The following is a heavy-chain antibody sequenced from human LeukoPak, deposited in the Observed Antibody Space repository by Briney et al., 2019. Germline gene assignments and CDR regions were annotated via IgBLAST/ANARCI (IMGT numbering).Heavy chain of an antibody. CDR3: ARDSSSPRAFDI. V-gene: IGHV3-21*04. J-gene: IGHJ3*02. Sequence: GGSLRLSCAASGFTFSGHSLNWVRQAPGKGLEWVSSISSSSSYIYYVDSVKGRFTISRDNAKNSLYLQMNNLRVEDTAVYYCARDSSSPRAFDIWGQGTMVTVSS. CDR2: ISSSSSYI. CDR1: GFTFSGHS. D-gene: IGHD6-6*01.